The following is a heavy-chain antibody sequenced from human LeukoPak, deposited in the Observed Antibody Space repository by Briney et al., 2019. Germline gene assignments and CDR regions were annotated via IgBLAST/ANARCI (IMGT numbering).Heavy chain of an antibody. J-gene: IGHJ4*02. Sequence: GGPLSLPCALSVFTFCQAWVRGAPGAPGKGVEWVGRIKTKSDGERKDYAAPVRGRFIISRDDSKKTVFLQMNSLKIEAIAVYYCEGNYQYSDSWGQGTLVTVSS. CDR3: EGNYQYSDS. CDR2: IKTKSDGERK. CDR1: VFTFCQAW. V-gene: IGHV3-15*01. D-gene: IGHD2-2*01.